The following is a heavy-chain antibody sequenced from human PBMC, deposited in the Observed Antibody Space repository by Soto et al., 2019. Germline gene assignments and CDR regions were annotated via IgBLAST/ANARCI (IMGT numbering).Heavy chain of an antibody. CDR2: ISAYNGNT. CDR1: GYTFTSYG. D-gene: IGHD2-2*01. J-gene: IGHJ6*02. Sequence: ASVKVSCKASGYTFTSYGISWVRQAPGQGLEWMGWISAYNGNTNYAQKLQGRVTMTTDTSTSTAYIELRSLRSDDTAVYYCAREVVLVPAATPYYYGMDVWGQGTTVTVSS. V-gene: IGHV1-18*01. CDR3: AREVVLVPAATPYYYGMDV.